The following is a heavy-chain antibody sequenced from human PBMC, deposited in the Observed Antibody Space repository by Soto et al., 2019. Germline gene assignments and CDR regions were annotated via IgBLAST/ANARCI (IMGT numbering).Heavy chain of an antibody. Sequence: PGGSLRLSCAASGFTFSDYYMSWIRQAPGKGLEWVSYISSSGSTIYYADSVKGRFTISRDNAKSSLYLQMNSLRAEDTAVYYCAREPYYDFWSGYWPDWGQGTLVTVSS. CDR3: AREPYYDFWSGYWPD. CDR2: ISSSGSTI. V-gene: IGHV3-11*01. D-gene: IGHD3-3*01. J-gene: IGHJ4*02. CDR1: GFTFSDYY.